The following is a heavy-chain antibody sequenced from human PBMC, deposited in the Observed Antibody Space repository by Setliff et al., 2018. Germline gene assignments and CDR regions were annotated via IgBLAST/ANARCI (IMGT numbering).Heavy chain of an antibody. V-gene: IGHV4-38-2*01. J-gene: IGHJ5*02. Sequence: SETLSLTCAVSGFSISSGYYWGWIRQPPGKGLEWIVNIHHSGKAYYNPSLKSRVTMSVDTSKDHVSLKLSSVTAADTAVYYCARAHTWSLPNDNSGYPGWFDPWGQGTLVTVSS. CDR1: GFSISSGYY. CDR2: IHHSGKA. D-gene: IGHD3-22*01. CDR3: ARAHTWSLPNDNSGYPGWFDP.